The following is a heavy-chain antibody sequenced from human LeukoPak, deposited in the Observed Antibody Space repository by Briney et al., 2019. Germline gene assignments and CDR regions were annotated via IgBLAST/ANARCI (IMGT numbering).Heavy chain of an antibody. D-gene: IGHD6-19*01. Sequence: SETLSLTCAVSGGSISSSNWWSWVRHPPGQGLEWIGEIYHSGSTNYNPSLKSRVTISVDKSKNQFSLKLSSVTAADTAVYYCAASSGWYWFDPWGQGTLVTVSS. CDR2: IYHSGST. CDR1: GGSISSSNW. J-gene: IGHJ5*02. CDR3: AASSGWYWFDP. V-gene: IGHV4-4*02.